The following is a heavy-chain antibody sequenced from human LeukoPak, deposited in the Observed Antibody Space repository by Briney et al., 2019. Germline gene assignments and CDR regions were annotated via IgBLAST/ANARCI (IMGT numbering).Heavy chain of an antibody. CDR1: SDSISSHY. D-gene: IGHD1-26*01. J-gene: IGHJ4*02. CDR3: ASRIVGAAPYFDY. Sequence: PSETLSLTSTVSSDSISSHYWSWVRQPPGKGLEWIGYIYYSGSTNYNPSLKSRVTISVDTSKSQFSLRLSSVTAADTAVYYCASRIVGAAPYFDYWGQGTLVTVSS. V-gene: IGHV4-59*11. CDR2: IYYSGST.